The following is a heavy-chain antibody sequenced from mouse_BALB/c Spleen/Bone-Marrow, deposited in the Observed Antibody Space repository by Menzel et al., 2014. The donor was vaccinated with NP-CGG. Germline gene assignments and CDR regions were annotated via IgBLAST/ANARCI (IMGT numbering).Heavy chain of an antibody. CDR1: GFNIKDTY. CDR2: IDPANGNT. J-gene: IGHJ4*01. D-gene: IGHD4-1*01. V-gene: IGHV14-3*02. CDR3: ARWEYYAMDY. Sequence: VQLQQSGAELVEPGASVKLSRTASGFNIKDTYMHWVKQRPEQGLEWIGRIDPANGNTKYDPKFQGKATITADTSSNTAYLQLSSLTSDDTAVYYCARWEYYAMDYWGQGTSVTVSS.